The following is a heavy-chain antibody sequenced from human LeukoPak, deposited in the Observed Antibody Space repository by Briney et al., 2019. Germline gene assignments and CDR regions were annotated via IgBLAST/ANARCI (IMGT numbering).Heavy chain of an antibody. J-gene: IGHJ3*02. Sequence: GASVKVSCKASGYTFSDYYIHWVRQAPGQGLEWRGWINTNTGNPTYAQGFTGRFVFALDTAVSTAYLQISSLKAEDTAVYYCATRYRSRRHAFDIRGQGTMVTLSS. CDR2: INTNTGNP. CDR3: ATRYRSRRHAFDI. CDR1: GYTFSDYY. D-gene: IGHD6-13*01. V-gene: IGHV7-4-1*02.